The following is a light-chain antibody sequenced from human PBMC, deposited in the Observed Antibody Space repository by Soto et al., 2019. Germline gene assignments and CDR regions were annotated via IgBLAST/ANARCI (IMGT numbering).Light chain of an antibody. CDR1: SSNIGAGYD. J-gene: IGLJ1*01. Sequence: QSVLTQPPSVSGAPGQRVTISCIVSSSNIGAGYDVHWYQQLPGTAPKLLIYGHSNRPSGVPDRFSGSKSGASASLATTGLQADDEADYYCQTFDSSLRGYVFGTGTKVTVL. CDR3: QTFDSSLRGYV. CDR2: GHS. V-gene: IGLV1-40*01.